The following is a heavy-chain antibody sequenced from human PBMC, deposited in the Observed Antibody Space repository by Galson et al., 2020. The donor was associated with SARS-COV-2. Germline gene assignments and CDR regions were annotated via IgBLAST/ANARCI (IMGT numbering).Heavy chain of an antibody. CDR1: GFTFSNYG. V-gene: IGHV3-33*01. CDR3: ARDRDYVWGSYGYYGMDV. D-gene: IGHD3-16*01. CDR2: IWYDGINK. J-gene: IGHJ6*02. Sequence: GESLKISCAASGFTFSNYGMHWVRQAPGQGLEWVADIWYDGINKYYVDSVTGRFTISRDNSKNTLYLQINSLRAEDTAVYYCARDRDYVWGSYGYYGMDVWGQGTTVTVSS.